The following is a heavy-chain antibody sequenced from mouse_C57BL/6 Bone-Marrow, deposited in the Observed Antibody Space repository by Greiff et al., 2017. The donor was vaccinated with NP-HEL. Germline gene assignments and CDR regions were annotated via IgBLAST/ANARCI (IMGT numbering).Heavy chain of an antibody. CDR3: AYYYGSSYDWYFDV. CDR1: GFNIKNTY. J-gene: IGHJ1*03. D-gene: IGHD1-1*01. Sequence: EVQRVESVAELVRPGASVKLSCTASGFNIKNTYMHWVKQRPEQGLEWIGRIDPANGNTKYAPKFQGKATITADTSSNTAYLQLSSLTSEDTAIYYCAYYYGSSYDWYFDVWGTGTTVTVSS. V-gene: IGHV14-3*01. CDR2: IDPANGNT.